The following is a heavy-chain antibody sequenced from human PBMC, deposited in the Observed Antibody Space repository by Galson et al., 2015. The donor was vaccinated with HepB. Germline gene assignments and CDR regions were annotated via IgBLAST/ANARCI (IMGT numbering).Heavy chain of an antibody. CDR1: GYTFTGYY. Sequence: SVKVSCKASGYTFTGYYIHWVRQAPGQGLEWMGWINPNSGVTTYAQKFQGGVTMARDTSISTAYMELSSLRSDDTAVYYCAREVAYCSTTSCYQDYWGQGTLVTVSS. CDR3: AREVAYCSTTSCYQDY. J-gene: IGHJ4*02. CDR2: INPNSGVT. D-gene: IGHD2-2*01. V-gene: IGHV1-2*02.